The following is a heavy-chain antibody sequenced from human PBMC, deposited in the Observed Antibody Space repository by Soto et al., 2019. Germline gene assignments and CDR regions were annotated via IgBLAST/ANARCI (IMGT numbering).Heavy chain of an antibody. CDR1: GGSISSGGYY. CDR3: ARSFGVAAAGPFDY. Sequence: QVQLQESGPGLVKPSQTLSLTCTVSGGSISSGGYYWSWISQHPGKGLEWIGYIYYSGSTYYNPSLKSRVTISVDTFKNQFSLKLSSVTAADTAVYHCARSFGVAAAGPFDYWGQGTLVTVSS. D-gene: IGHD6-13*01. J-gene: IGHJ4*02. V-gene: IGHV4-31*03. CDR2: IYYSGST.